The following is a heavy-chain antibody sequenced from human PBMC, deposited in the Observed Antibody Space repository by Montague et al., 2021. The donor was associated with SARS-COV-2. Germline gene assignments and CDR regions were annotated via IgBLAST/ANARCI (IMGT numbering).Heavy chain of an antibody. CDR1: GGSFSDYH. D-gene: IGHD3-22*01. V-gene: IGHV4-34*01. Sequence: SETLSLTCAVYGGSFSDYHWSWIRQPPGQGLEWIGEINHSGNTNYNPSLKSRVTISRDTSKSQFSLKLSSVTAADTAVYYCARGLTDTSMIVVVLLGASHYCDSWGQGTLVTVSS. J-gene: IGHJ4*02. CDR2: INHSGNT. CDR3: ARGLTDTSMIVVVLLGASHYCDS.